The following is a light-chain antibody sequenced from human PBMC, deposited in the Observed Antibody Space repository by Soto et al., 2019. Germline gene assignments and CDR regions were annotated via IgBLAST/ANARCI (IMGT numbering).Light chain of an antibody. CDR2: DTS. CDR1: QTVGSY. V-gene: IGKV3-11*01. J-gene: IGKJ1*01. CDR3: QQYGSPWT. Sequence: EIVLTQSPATLSLSPGERATLSCRASQTVGSYLAWFRQTPGQAPRLLIYDTSIRATGIPARFSGSGSGTDFTLTISSLEAEDFAVYYCQQYGSPWTFGQGTKVDIK.